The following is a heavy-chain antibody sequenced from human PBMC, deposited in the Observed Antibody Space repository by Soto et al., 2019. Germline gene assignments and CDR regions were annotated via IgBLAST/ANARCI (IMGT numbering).Heavy chain of an antibody. J-gene: IGHJ4*02. CDR3: AKLTYSELWSGSHDS. D-gene: IGHD3-3*01. CDR2: ISASGDNT. CDR1: GFTFSSRA. V-gene: IGHV3-23*01. Sequence: EVQLLESGGGLVQPGGSLRLSCAASGFTFSSRAMSWVRPAPGKGLDWVSIISASGDNTYYADSVKGRFTISRDNSKNTLYLQVNSLRAEDTAVYYCAKLTYSELWSGSHDSWGQGTLVTVSS.